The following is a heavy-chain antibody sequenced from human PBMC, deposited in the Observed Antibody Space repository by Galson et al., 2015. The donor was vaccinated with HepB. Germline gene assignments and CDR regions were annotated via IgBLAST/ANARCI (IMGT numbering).Heavy chain of an antibody. CDR1: GFDVSASA. CDR2: LSSNEKNI. CDR3: ARTFYFDY. J-gene: IGHJ4*02. Sequence: SLRLSCAASGFDVSASAMHWVRQTPGKGLEWVAVLSSNEKNIYCADSVRGRFTISRDNSKDTLYLQMNSLRAEDTAVYYCARTFYFDYWGQGTPVTVSS. V-gene: IGHV3-30*04.